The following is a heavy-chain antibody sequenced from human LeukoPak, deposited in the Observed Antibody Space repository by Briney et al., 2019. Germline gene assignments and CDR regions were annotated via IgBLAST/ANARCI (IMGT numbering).Heavy chain of an antibody. CDR2: ISTSSSYI. CDR1: AFTFSSYS. Sequence: GGSLRLSCAASAFTFSSYSMNWARQAPGKGLEWVSFISTSSSYIHYADSVKGRFTISRDNAKNSLYLQMNSLRAEDTAVYYCARTSDTSGRLYWYFDLWGRGTLVTVSS. D-gene: IGHD3-22*01. V-gene: IGHV3-21*01. CDR3: ARTSDTSGRLYWYFDL. J-gene: IGHJ2*01.